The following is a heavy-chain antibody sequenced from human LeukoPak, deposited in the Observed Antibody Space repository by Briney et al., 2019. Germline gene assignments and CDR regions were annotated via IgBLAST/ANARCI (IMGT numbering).Heavy chain of an antibody. V-gene: IGHV4-59*01. CDR3: ARGANYYYYYGIDI. CDR1: GGSISQYY. CDR2: IYYTGST. J-gene: IGHJ6*02. Sequence: SETLSLPCTVSGGSISQYYWSWLRQPPGKGLEWIGYIYYTGSTNYNPSLKSRVTISLDTSKNQFSLKLSSVTAADTAVYFCARGANYYYYYGIDIWGQGTTVTVSS.